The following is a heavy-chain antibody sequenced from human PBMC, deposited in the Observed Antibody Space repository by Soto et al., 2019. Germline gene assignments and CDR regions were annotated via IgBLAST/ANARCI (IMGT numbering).Heavy chain of an antibody. V-gene: IGHV4-30-4*01. J-gene: IGHJ5*02. Sequence: PSETLSLTCTVSGDSIRSINNYWCWIRQPPGEGLEGIGFISYSGTTSYSPSLKSRVAISLDTSKNQFSLSLNFVTAADTAVYYCARGRGYSYGLDPWGQGSLVTVS. CDR2: ISYSGTT. CDR1: GDSIRSINNY. CDR3: ARGRGYSYGLDP. D-gene: IGHD5-18*01.